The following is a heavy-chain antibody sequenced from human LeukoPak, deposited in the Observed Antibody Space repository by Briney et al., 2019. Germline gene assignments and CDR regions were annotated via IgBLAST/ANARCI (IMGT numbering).Heavy chain of an antibody. CDR1: GYTFTSYG. CDR3: ARELEVNAARSIVVVVAATLYDY. D-gene: IGHD2-15*01. V-gene: IGHV1-18*01. CDR2: ISAYNGNT. Sequence: ASVKVSCKASGYTFTSYGISWVRQAPGQGLEWMGWISAYNGNTNYAQKLQGRVTMTTDTSTSTAYMELRSLRSDDTAVYYCARELEVNAARSIVVVVAATLYDYWGQGTLVTVSS. J-gene: IGHJ4*02.